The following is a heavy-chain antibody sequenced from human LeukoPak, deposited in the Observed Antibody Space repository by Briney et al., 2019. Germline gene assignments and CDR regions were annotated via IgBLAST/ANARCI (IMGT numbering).Heavy chain of an antibody. CDR2: IYYSGST. CDR1: GGSISSYY. V-gene: IGHV4-59*01. Sequence: QPSETLSLTCTVSGGSISSYYWSWIRQPPGKGLEWIGYIYYSGSTNYNPSLKSRVTISVDTSKNQFSLKLSSVTAADRAVYYCARVTPYYYGSGRPEAFDIWGQGTMVTVSS. CDR3: ARVTPYYYGSGRPEAFDI. D-gene: IGHD3-10*01. J-gene: IGHJ3*02.